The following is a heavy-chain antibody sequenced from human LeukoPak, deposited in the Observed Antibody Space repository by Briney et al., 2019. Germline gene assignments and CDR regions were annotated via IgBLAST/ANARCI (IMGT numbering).Heavy chain of an antibody. V-gene: IGHV3-66*01. CDR1: GFTVSSNY. CDR2: IYSGGFT. J-gene: IGHJ3*02. CDR3: ARDRPGDAFDI. Sequence: GGSLRLSCAPSGFTVSSNYMSWVRQAPGKGREWVSVIYSGGFTYYADSVKGRFTISRDNSKNTLFLQMNSLRAEDTAVYYCARDRPGDAFDIWGQGTMVTVSS.